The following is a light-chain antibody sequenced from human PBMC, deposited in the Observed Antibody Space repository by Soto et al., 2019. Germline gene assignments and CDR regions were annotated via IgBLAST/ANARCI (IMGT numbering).Light chain of an antibody. Sequence: QSVLTQPPSASGTPGQRVTISCSGSSSNIGSNYVFWYQHLPGTAPKLLIYRNNQRPSGVPDRFSGSKSGNTASLTISGLQAEDEADYYCCSYTGISTPSYVFGTGTKVTVL. CDR2: RNN. V-gene: IGLV1-47*01. CDR1: SSNIGSNY. CDR3: CSYTGISTPSYV. J-gene: IGLJ1*01.